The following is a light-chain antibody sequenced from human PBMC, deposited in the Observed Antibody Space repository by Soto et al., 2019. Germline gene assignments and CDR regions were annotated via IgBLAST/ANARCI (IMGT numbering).Light chain of an antibody. J-gene: IGLJ1*01. Sequence: QSALTQPRSVSGSPGQSVTISCTGTSSDVGGYNYVSWYQQHPGKAPKVMIYDVSDRPSGVPDRFSGSKSGNTASLTISGLQAEDEADYYCCSYAGSRTQVFGTGTKVTVL. CDR2: DVS. CDR1: SSDVGGYNY. CDR3: CSYAGSRTQV. V-gene: IGLV2-11*01.